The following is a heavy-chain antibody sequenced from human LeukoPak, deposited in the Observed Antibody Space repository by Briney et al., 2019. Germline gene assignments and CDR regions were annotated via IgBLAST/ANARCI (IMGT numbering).Heavy chain of an antibody. CDR3: ARGREGYSSSSEVGGY. J-gene: IGHJ4*02. V-gene: IGHV3-33*01. D-gene: IGHD6-6*01. CDR1: GFTFSSYG. CDR2: IRYDGSNK. Sequence: PGRSLRLSCAASGFTFSSYGMHWVRQAPGKGLEWVAVIRYDGSNKYYADSVKGRFTISRDNSKNTLYLQMNSPRAEDTAVYYCARGREGYSSSSEVGGYWGQGTLVTVSS.